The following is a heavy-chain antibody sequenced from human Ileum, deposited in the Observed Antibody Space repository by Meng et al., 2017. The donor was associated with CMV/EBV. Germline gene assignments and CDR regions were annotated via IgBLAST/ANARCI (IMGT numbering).Heavy chain of an antibody. CDR1: GSPFTYPY. D-gene: IGHD2-21*01. Sequence: QVVQTGAGVNTTGSSVKISFKASGSPFTYPYLHWVRQAPGQALEWMGWITIYNGNTHYAQRFQDRLTITRHNSLHTAYMELNSLTSRDTGVYFCVRSSLYGDPYFFDSWGQGTLVTVSS. CDR2: ITIYNGNT. CDR3: VRSSLYGDPYFFDS. V-gene: IGHV1-45*02. J-gene: IGHJ5*01.